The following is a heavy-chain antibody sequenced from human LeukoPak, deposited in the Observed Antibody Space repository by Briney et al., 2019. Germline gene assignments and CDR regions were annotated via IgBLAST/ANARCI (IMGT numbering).Heavy chain of an antibody. CDR2: INWNRGST. D-gene: IGHD2-2*01. CDR1: GFTFDDYG. V-gene: IGHV3-20*04. CDR3: ARTRVPAAPFDY. J-gene: IGHJ4*02. Sequence: PGGSLRLSCAASGFTFDDYGMSWVRQAPGKGLEWVSGINWNRGSTGYADSVKGRFTISRDNAKNSLYLQMNSLRAEDTALYYCARTRVPAAPFDYWGQGTLVTVSS.